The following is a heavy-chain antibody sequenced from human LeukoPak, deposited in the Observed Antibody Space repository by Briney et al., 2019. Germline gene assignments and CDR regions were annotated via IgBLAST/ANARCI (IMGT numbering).Heavy chain of an antibody. CDR3: ARQVWFGELATRLFDP. V-gene: IGHV4-59*08. D-gene: IGHD3-10*01. CDR2: IYYSGST. J-gene: IGHJ5*02. Sequence: SETLSLTCTVPGGSISSYCWSWIRQPPGKGLEWIGYIYYSGSTNYNPSLKSRVTISVDTSKNQFSLKLSSVTAADTAVYYCARQVWFGELATRLFDPWGQGTLVTVSS. CDR1: GGSISSYC.